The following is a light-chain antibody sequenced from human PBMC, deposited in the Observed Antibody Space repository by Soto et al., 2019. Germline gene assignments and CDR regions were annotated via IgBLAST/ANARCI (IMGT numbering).Light chain of an antibody. CDR1: QSVSSY. J-gene: IGKJ5*01. CDR3: QQRSNWPPRIT. V-gene: IGKV3-11*01. Sequence: EIVLTQSPATLSLSPGERATLSCRASQSVSSYLAWYPQNPGQAPRLLIYDASNRATGIPARFSGSGSGTDFTLTISSLDPEDFAVYYGQQRSNWPPRITFGQGTRLEIK. CDR2: DAS.